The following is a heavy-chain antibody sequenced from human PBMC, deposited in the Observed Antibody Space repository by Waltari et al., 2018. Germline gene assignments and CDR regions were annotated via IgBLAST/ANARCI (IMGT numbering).Heavy chain of an antibody. CDR2: INESGGT. D-gene: IGHD1-26*01. V-gene: IGHV4-34*01. J-gene: IGHJ4*02. CDR3: ARGRSKTWGY. Sequence: QLQLQESGPGLVKPSETLSLTCAVYGGSLSGYYWSWIRQSPGKGLEWIGEINESGGTKYNPSLKSRVTISVDTSKNQFSLKLYSVTAADTAVHYCARGRSKTWGYWGQGALVTVSS. CDR1: GGSLSGYY.